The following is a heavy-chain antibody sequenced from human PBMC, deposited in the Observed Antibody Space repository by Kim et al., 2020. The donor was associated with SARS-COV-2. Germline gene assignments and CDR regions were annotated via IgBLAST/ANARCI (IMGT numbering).Heavy chain of an antibody. J-gene: IGHJ6*02. CDR3: ARVTVTLFYYYYGMDV. Sequence: LKSRVTISVDTSKNQFSLKLSSVTAADTAVYYCARVTVTLFYYYYGMDVWGQGTTVTVSS. D-gene: IGHD4-17*01. V-gene: IGHV4-39*07.